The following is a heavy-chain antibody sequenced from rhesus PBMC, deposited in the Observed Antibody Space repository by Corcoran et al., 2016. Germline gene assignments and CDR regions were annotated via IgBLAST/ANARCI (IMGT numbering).Heavy chain of an antibody. Sequence: QVQLVQSGAEVKNPGASVKASCKASGYSFPDYHIPWARQAPRQGIEWMGWISPYNGNTKYAQKFQGRVTMTRDTSTSTAYMELSRLGSKDPAVYYCAKVVVGRYFDLWGPGTPITISS. J-gene: IGHJ2*01. D-gene: IGHD3-16*01. CDR2: ISPYNGNT. CDR1: GYSFPDYH. V-gene: IGHV1S2*01. CDR3: AKVVVGRYFDL.